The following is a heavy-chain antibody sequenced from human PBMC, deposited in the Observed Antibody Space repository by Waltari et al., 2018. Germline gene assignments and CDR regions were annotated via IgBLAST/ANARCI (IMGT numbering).Heavy chain of an antibody. J-gene: IGHJ4*02. Sequence: EVQLVESGGGLVRQGGSLSLSCAASGFRVGSVYLSWVRQAPGKGLEWVSSIYSNNKTHYLVSVKGRFTISRDNSKSTLYLQMDSLRAEDTAMYYCAKSPMAGTIYFDSWGQGALVTVSS. CDR2: IYSNNKT. V-gene: IGHV3-53*01. CDR3: AKSPMAGTIYFDS. D-gene: IGHD6-19*01. CDR1: GFRVGSVY.